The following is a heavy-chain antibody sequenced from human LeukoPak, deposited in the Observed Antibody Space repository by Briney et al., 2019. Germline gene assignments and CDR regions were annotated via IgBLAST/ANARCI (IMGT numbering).Heavy chain of an antibody. D-gene: IGHD5-12*01. J-gene: IGHJ4*02. CDR3: ARKPLSGGYGGTIDY. Sequence: GGSLRLSCAASGFPFSSHWLSWFRQSPGKGLEWVANIKQDGSEKYYVDSVKGRFTISRDNAKNTLYLRMNSLRAEDTAIYYCARKPLSGGYGGTIDYWGQGTLVTVSS. V-gene: IGHV3-7*01. CDR1: GFPFSSHW. CDR2: IKQDGSEK.